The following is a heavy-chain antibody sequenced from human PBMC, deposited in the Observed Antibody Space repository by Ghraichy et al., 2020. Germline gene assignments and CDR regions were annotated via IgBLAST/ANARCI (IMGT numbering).Heavy chain of an antibody. Sequence: ASVKVSCKISGYTFNSLGINWVRQAPGHGLDWMGWINTNSGNPTYAQGFTGRFVFSLDPSVSTAYLQISNLKPEDTAVYYCARDNRIGGKDLDYWGQGTLVIVSS. V-gene: IGHV7-4-1*02. CDR2: INTNSGNP. CDR3: ARDNRIGGKDLDY. D-gene: IGHD3-16*01. CDR1: GYTFNSLG. J-gene: IGHJ4*02.